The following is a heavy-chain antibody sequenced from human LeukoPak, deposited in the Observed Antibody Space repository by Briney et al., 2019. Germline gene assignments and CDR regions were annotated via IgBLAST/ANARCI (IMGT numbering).Heavy chain of an antibody. CDR3: ARQVVLMVYAFNWFDP. V-gene: IGHV4-4*07. CDR1: GGSISSYY. D-gene: IGHD2-8*01. J-gene: IGHJ5*02. CDR2: IYTSGST. Sequence: SETLSLTCTVSGGSISSYYWSWIRQPAGKGLEWIGRIYTSGSTNYNPSLKSRVTMSVDTSKNQFSLKLSSVTAADTAVYYCARQVVLMVYAFNWFDPWGQGTLVTVSS.